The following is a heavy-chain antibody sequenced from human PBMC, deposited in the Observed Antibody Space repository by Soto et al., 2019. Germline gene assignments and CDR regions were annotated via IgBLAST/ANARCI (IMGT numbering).Heavy chain of an antibody. J-gene: IGHJ5*02. CDR3: ARRGGYYYGNWFDP. V-gene: IGHV4-34*01. Sequence: TSETLSLTGAVYGGSLSGYYWSWLRQPPGKGLEWIGEINHSGSTNYNPSLKSRVTISVDTSKNQFSLKLSSVTAADTAVYYCARRGGYYYGNWFDPWGQGTLVTVSS. D-gene: IGHD3-22*01. CDR1: GGSLSGYY. CDR2: INHSGST.